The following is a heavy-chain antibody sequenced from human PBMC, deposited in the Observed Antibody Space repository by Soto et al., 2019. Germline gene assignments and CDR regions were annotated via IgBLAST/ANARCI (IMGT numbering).Heavy chain of an antibody. CDR1: GFNFSEHY. V-gene: IGHV3-11*06. D-gene: IGHD6-19*01. J-gene: IGHJ4*02. CDR3: ARHTSGWHYYDY. Sequence: GGSLRHSCAASGFNFSEHYMNWVRQAPGKGLEWVSYISGSSRYTNFADSVKGRFTISRDNAKNSLYLQMNSLRVEDTAVYYCARHTSGWHYYDYWGQGT. CDR2: ISGSSRYT.